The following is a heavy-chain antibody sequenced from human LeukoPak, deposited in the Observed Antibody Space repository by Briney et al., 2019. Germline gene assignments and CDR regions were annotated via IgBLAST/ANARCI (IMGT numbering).Heavy chain of an antibody. Sequence: GGSLRLSCAASGFSFSTYTMNWVRQAPGRGLEWVSSIGTSSSYIYYADSLKGRFTISRDNAKNSLYLQMNSLRAEDAAVYYCATEGAPEAAFDIWGQGTMVTVSS. D-gene: IGHD7-27*01. CDR3: ATEGAPEAAFDI. V-gene: IGHV3-21*01. CDR2: IGTSSSYI. CDR1: GFSFSTYT. J-gene: IGHJ3*02.